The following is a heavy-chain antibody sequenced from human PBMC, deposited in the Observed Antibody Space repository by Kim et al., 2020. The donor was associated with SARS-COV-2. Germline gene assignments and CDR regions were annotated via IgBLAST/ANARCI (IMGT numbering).Heavy chain of an antibody. Sequence: SDTLSLTCVVYGGSFSVYSWRWIRQPPGKVLEWIVEIIYSGSTNYNPALKSRVTISVDTTKNQFSLKLSSVTAADTAVYYCARPLPRIAAAGRGFDGMDVWGQGTTVTVSS. CDR3: ARPLPRIAAAGRGFDGMDV. CDR2: IIYSGST. D-gene: IGHD6-13*01. CDR1: GGSFSVYS. J-gene: IGHJ6*02. V-gene: IGHV4-34*12.